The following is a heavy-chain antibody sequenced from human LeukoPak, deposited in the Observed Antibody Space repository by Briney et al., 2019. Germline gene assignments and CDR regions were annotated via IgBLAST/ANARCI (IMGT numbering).Heavy chain of an antibody. CDR2: ISYDASDK. J-gene: IGHJ3*02. D-gene: IGHD1-26*01. CDR3: AKGLGAIYAFDI. V-gene: IGHV3-30*18. Sequence: PGRSLRLSCAASGFTFSSYDVHWVRQAPGKGLEWVAVISYDASDKYYADSVKGRFTISRDNSKNTLYLQMNSLRAEDTAVYYCAKGLGAIYAFDIWGQGTMVTVSS. CDR1: GFTFSSYD.